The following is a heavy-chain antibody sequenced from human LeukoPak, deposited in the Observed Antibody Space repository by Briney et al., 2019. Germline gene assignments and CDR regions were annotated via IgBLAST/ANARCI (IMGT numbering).Heavy chain of an antibody. CDR3: TTDTPDSSGYCHDY. CDR2: IKRKIDGETT. CDR1: GFTFSSYS. D-gene: IGHD3-22*01. V-gene: IGHV3-15*01. J-gene: IGHJ4*02. Sequence: GGSLRLSCAASGFTFSSYSMNWVRQAPGKGLEWVGRIKRKIDGETTDYAAPVKGRFTISGDDPENTLYLQMNSLKTEDTAVYYCTTDTPDSSGYCHDYWGQGTLVTVSS.